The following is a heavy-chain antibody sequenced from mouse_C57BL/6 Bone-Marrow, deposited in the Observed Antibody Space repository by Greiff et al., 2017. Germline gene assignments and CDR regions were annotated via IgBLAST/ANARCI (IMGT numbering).Heavy chain of an antibody. Sequence: QVQLQQSGAELVRPGTSVKMSCKASGYTFTNYWIGWAKQRPGHGLEWIGDIYPGGGYTNYNEKFKGKATLTADKSSSTAYMQFSSLTSEDSAIYYCARSIDYYGKGFDYWGQGTTLTVSS. CDR1: GYTFTNYW. CDR3: ARSIDYYGKGFDY. V-gene: IGHV1-63*01. J-gene: IGHJ2*01. D-gene: IGHD1-1*01. CDR2: IYPGGGYT.